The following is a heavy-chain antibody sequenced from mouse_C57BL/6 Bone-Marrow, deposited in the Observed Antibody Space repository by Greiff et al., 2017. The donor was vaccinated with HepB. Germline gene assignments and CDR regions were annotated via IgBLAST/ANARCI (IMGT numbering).Heavy chain of an antibody. CDR3: ARDRAGRD. CDR2: ISAGGSYT. V-gene: IGHV5-4*01. D-gene: IGHD3-1*01. CDR1: GFTFSSYA. Sequence: EVKVVESGGGLVKPGGSLKLSCAASGFTFSSYAMSWVRQTPEKRLEWVATISAGGSYTYYPDNVKGRFTISRDNAKNNLYLQMSHLKSEDTAMYYCARDRAGRDWGQGTLVTVAA. J-gene: IGHJ3*01.